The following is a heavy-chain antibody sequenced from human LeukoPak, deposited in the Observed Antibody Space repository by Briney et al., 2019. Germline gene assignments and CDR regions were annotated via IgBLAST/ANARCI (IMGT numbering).Heavy chain of an antibody. CDR1: GFTFSSYA. CDR2: ISGSGGST. V-gene: IGHV3-23*01. Sequence: GGSLRLSCAASGFTFSSYAMSWVRQAPGKGLEWVSAISGSGGSTYYADSVKGRLTISRDNSKNTLYLQMNSLRAEDTAVYYCAKGGSSSSWPHWGQGTLVTVSS. CDR3: AKGGSSSSWPH. J-gene: IGHJ4*02. D-gene: IGHD6-13*01.